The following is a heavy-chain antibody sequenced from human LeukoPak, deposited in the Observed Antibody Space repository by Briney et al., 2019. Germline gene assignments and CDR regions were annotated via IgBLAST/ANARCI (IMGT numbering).Heavy chain of an antibody. CDR1: GYTFTSYG. Sequence: ASVKVSCKASGYTFTSYGISWVRQAPGQGLEWMGWISAYNGNTNYAQKLQGRITMTTDTSTSTAYMDLRSLRPDDTAVYYCARDYYDSSGYLRDYWGQGTLVSVSS. J-gene: IGHJ4*02. V-gene: IGHV1-18*01. CDR3: ARDYYDSSGYLRDY. CDR2: ISAYNGNT. D-gene: IGHD3-22*01.